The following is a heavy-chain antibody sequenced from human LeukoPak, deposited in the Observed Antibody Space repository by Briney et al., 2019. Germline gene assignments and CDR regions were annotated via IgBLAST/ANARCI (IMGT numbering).Heavy chain of an antibody. V-gene: IGHV3-23*01. CDR2: ISGGGGNT. D-gene: IGHD1-26*01. Sequence: GGSLRLSCAASEFTFSSYAMSWVRQAPGKGLEWVSSISGGGGNTYCADSLKGRFTISRDNSKNTLYLQITRLRAEDTAVYYCAKDRWVGTSKPRPYYFDYWGQGTLVTVSS. J-gene: IGHJ4*02. CDR1: EFTFSSYA. CDR3: AKDRWVGTSKPRPYYFDY.